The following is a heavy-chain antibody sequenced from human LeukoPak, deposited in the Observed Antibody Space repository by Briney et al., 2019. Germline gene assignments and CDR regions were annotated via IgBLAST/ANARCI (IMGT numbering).Heavy chain of an antibody. CDR2: IYYSGST. V-gene: IGHV4-59*12. J-gene: IGHJ4*02. D-gene: IGHD6-13*01. CDR3: ARAPGIAAAGTY. Sequence: SETLSLTCTVSGGSISSYYWSWIRQPPGKGLEWIGYIYYSGSTNYNPSLKSRVTISVDTSKNQFSLKLSSVTAADTAVYYCARAPGIAAAGTYWGQGTLVTVSS. CDR1: GGSISSYY.